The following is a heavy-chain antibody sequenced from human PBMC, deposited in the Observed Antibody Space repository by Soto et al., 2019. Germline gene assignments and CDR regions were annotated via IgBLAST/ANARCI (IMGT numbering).Heavy chain of an antibody. J-gene: IGHJ4*02. D-gene: IGHD5-18*01. V-gene: IGHV4-30-4*01. CDR1: GGSISSGDYY. CDR3: VRVDTAMATGGYYFDY. CDR2: IYYSGST. Sequence: QVQLQESGPGLVKPSQTLSLTCTVSGGSISSGDYYWSWIRQPPGKGLEWIGYIYYSGSTYYNPSLKSRVTISVDTSKNQFSLKLSSVTAADTAVYYCVRVDTAMATGGYYFDYWGQGTLVTVSS.